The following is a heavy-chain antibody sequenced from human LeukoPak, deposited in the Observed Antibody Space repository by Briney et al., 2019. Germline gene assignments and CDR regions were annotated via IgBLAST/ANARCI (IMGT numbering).Heavy chain of an antibody. Sequence: PSQTLSLTCTVSGASISSDTYFWSWIRQPAGKGLEWIGRISSTGRTNYNPSLKSRVTISVDTSKNQFSLKLTSVTAADTAVYYCARGVNSGYFDYCGQGTLVTVSS. CDR2: ISSTGRT. J-gene: IGHJ4*02. CDR3: ARGVNSGYFDY. D-gene: IGHD1-26*01. CDR1: GASISSDTYF. V-gene: IGHV4-61*02.